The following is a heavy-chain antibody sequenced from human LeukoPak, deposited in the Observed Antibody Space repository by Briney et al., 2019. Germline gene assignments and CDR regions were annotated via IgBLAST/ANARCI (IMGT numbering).Heavy chain of an antibody. Sequence: SETLSLTCTVSGGSISNYFWSWIRQPPAKGLECIGYIDYSDSTNYNPSLKSRVTVSVDTSKNQFSLKLSSVTAADTAVYYCARFPGSAEYRHYYYMDVWGKGTTVTVSS. V-gene: IGHV4-59*01. D-gene: IGHD2-15*01. CDR1: GGSISNYF. J-gene: IGHJ6*03. CDR3: ARFPGSAEYRHYYYMDV. CDR2: IDYSDST.